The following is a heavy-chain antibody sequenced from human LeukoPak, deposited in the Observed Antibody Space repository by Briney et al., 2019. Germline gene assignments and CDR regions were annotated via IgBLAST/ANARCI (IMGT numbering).Heavy chain of an antibody. CDR2: IYYSGST. CDR3: ASSLMITFGGVIVEPSYYFDY. D-gene: IGHD3-16*02. J-gene: IGHJ4*02. Sequence: PSETLSLTCTVSGGSISSSSYYWGWIRQPPGKGLEWIGSIYYSGSTYYNPSLKSRVTISVDTSKNQFSLKLSSVTAADTAVYYCASSLMITFGGVIVEPSYYFDYWGQGTLVTVSS. V-gene: IGHV4-39*01. CDR1: GGSISSSSYY.